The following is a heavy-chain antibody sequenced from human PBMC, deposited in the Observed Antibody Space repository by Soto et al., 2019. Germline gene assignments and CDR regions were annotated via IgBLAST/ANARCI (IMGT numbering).Heavy chain of an antibody. CDR2: ISYDGSNK. CDR3: ARDYGDPNWFDP. V-gene: IGHV3-30-3*01. J-gene: IGHJ5*02. CDR1: GFTFSSYA. Sequence: PGGSLRLSCAASGFTFSSYAMHWVRQAPGKGLEWVAVISYDGSNKYYADSVKGRFTISRDNSKNTLYLQMNSLRAEDTAVYYCARDYGDPNWFDPWGQGTLVTVSS. D-gene: IGHD4-17*01.